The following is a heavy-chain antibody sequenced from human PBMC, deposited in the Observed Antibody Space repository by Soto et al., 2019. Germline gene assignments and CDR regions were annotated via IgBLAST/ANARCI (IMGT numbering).Heavy chain of an antibody. Sequence: LRLSCAASGFTFSSYSMNWVRQAPGKGLEWVSSISSSSSYIYYADSVKGRFTISRDNAKNSLYLQMNSLRAEDTAVYYCARDHDTYYDILTDYSLGYYGMDVWGQGTTVTVSS. CDR3: ARDHDTYYDILTDYSLGYYGMDV. J-gene: IGHJ6*02. CDR2: ISSSSSYI. V-gene: IGHV3-21*01. CDR1: GFTFSSYS. D-gene: IGHD3-9*01.